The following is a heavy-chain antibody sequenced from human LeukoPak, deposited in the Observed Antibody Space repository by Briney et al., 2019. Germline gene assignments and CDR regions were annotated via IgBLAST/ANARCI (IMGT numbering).Heavy chain of an antibody. CDR1: GGSISSHY. D-gene: IGHD3-22*01. V-gene: IGHV4-59*11. CDR2: IYYSGST. CDR3: ARDREGYYDSSSEFDY. J-gene: IGHJ4*02. Sequence: SETLSLTCTVSGGSISSHYWSWIRQPPGKGLEWIGYIYYSGSTNYNPSLKSRVTISVDTSKNQFSLKLSSVTAADTAVYYCARDREGYYDSSSEFDYWGQGTLVTVSS.